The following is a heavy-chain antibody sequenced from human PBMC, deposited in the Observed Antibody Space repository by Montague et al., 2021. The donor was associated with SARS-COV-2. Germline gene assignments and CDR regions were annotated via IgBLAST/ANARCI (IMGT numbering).Heavy chain of an antibody. CDR2: IHHSGGT. Sequence: SETLSLTCAVYGGSFSNYYWSWIRQPPGEGLQWIGEIHHSGGTNYNPSLKSRVTISVDTSKNQFSLKLSSVTAADTAVYYCARHGPFVVVTAIHDTFDIWGQGTMVTVSS. CDR3: ARHGPFVVVTAIHDTFDI. J-gene: IGHJ3*02. CDR1: GGSFSNYY. D-gene: IGHD2-21*02. V-gene: IGHV4-34*01.